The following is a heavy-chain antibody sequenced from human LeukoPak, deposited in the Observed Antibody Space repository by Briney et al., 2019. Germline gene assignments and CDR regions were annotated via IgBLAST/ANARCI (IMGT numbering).Heavy chain of an antibody. CDR1: GGSISSYY. V-gene: IGHV4-4*07. CDR2: IYTSGST. Sequence: SETLSLTCTVSGGSISSYYWSWIRQPAGKGLDWIGRIYTSGSTNYNPSLKSQVTMSVDTSKNQFSLKLSSVTAADTAVYYCARGYYDFWSGPPLRARLNAFDIWGQGTMVTVSS. CDR3: ARGYYDFWSGPPLRARLNAFDI. D-gene: IGHD3-3*01. J-gene: IGHJ3*02.